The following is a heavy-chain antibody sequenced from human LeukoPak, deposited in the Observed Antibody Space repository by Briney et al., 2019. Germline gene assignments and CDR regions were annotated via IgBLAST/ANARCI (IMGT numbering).Heavy chain of an antibody. D-gene: IGHD3-10*01. V-gene: IGHV3-23*01. J-gene: IGHJ4*02. CDR2: TSGSGGSS. Sequence: PGGSLRLSCVASGFTFSNYAMSWVRQAPGKGLEWVSGTSGSGGSSFYAAAVKGRFSMSRDNSKFTLYLQMNGLRVEDTAVYYCARSAAFSYIENFDYWGQGTLVTVSS. CDR3: ARSAAFSYIENFDY. CDR1: GFTFSNYA.